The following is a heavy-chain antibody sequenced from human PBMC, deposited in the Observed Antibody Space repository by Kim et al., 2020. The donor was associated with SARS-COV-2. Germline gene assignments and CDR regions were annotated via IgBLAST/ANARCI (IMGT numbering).Heavy chain of an antibody. D-gene: IGHD6-13*01. CDR2: IIPIFGTA. J-gene: IGHJ6*02. V-gene: IGHV1-69*13. Sequence: SVKVSCKASGGTFSSYAISWVRQAPGQGLEWMGGIIPIFGTANYAQKFQGRVTITADESTSTAYMELSSLRSEDTAVYYCARTGHSSSWPRPYYYLWTSGAKGPRSPSP. CDR1: GGTFSSYA. CDR3: ARTGHSSSWPRPYYYLWTS.